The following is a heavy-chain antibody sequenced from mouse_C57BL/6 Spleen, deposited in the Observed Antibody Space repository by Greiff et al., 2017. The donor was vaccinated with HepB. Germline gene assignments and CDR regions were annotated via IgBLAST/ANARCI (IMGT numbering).Heavy chain of an antibody. CDR2: IYPGSGST. CDR1: GYTFTSYW. V-gene: IGHV1-55*01. Sequence: VQLQQSGAELVKPGASVKMSCKASGYTFTSYWITWVKQRPGQGLEWIGDIYPGSGSTNYNEKFKSKATLTVDTSSSTAYMQLSSLTSEDSAVYYCARGGSNYDGFAYWGQGTLVTVSA. D-gene: IGHD2-5*01. J-gene: IGHJ3*01. CDR3: ARGGSNYDGFAY.